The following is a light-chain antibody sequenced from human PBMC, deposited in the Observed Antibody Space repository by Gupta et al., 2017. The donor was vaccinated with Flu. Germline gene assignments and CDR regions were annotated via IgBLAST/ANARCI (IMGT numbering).Light chain of an antibody. Sequence: DIQMTQSPSSLSASVGDRVTITCRASQSISGYLHWYQQKPGKAPKFLIYAASSLQSGVPSRFSGSGYGTDFTLTISGLKPEDFATYFCQQSYSTPVTFGQGTRLEIK. CDR1: QSISGY. CDR3: QQSYSTPVT. CDR2: AAS. V-gene: IGKV1-39*01. J-gene: IGKJ5*01.